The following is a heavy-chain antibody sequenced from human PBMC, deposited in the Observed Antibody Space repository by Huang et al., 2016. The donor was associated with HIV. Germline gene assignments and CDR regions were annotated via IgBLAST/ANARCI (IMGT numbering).Heavy chain of an antibody. V-gene: IGHV3-30*18. J-gene: IGHJ4*02. CDR3: AKDGRGSGTYYDYFEY. Sequence: QVQLVESGGGVVKPGRSLRLSCAAFGFTFNKFDMHGVRQDPGKGRGWVAIISYDGSSKYHADSVKGRFTISRDNSKNTVYLQMNSLRVEDTAVYYCAKDGRGSGTYYDYFEYWGQGTLVTVSS. D-gene: IGHD1-26*01. CDR2: ISYDGSSK. CDR1: GFTFNKFD.